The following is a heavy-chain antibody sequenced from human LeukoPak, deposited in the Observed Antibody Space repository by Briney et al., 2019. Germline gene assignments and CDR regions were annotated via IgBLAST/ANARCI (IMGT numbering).Heavy chain of an antibody. J-gene: IGHJ3*02. Sequence: PGGSLRLSCAASGFPFHNYGTHWVRQGPGKGLEWVSFISGDGINIHYADSVKGRFTISRDNSKKSLFLQMNSLRGEDTALYYCAKVPTFYDVLTGDTFDIWGQGTMVTVSS. CDR2: ISGDGINI. V-gene: IGHV3-43*02. CDR3: AKVPTFYDVLTGDTFDI. CDR1: GFPFHNYG. D-gene: IGHD3-9*01.